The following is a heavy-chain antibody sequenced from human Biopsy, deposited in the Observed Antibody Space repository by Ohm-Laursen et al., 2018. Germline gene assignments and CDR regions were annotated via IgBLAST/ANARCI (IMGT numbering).Heavy chain of an antibody. CDR1: GGAINNYY. CDR2: IYPGGST. CDR3: ASVVLGPTNDAFDL. D-gene: IGHD3-22*01. V-gene: IGHV4-4*07. J-gene: IGHJ3*01. Sequence: SETLSLTCNVSGGAINNYYWSWTRQPAGKGLEWIGRIYPGGSTNYNPSLKSRVTMSVDTSKKQLSLRLRSVTAADTPMYYCASVVLGPTNDAFDLWGQGTMVVVSS.